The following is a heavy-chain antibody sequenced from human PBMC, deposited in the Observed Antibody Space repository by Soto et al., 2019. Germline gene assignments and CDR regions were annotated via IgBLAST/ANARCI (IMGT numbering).Heavy chain of an antibody. Sequence: QVQLVQSGAELKKPGSSGRVSCKASGGSFSNYGISWVRQAPGQGLEWMGGIMPIFGTENYAQKFQGRVTISADELASTARLELSSQSSYDTAIYFCARARNYDLVTDREYALDVWGEGATVTVSA. J-gene: IGHJ6*04. CDR3: ARARNYDLVTDREYALDV. D-gene: IGHD3-3*01. V-gene: IGHV1-69*01. CDR1: GGSFSNYG. CDR2: IMPIFGTE.